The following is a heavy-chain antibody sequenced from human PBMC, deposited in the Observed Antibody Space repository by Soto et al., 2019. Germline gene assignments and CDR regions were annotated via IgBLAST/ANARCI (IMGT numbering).Heavy chain of an antibody. CDR3: ASDKITGLFDY. CDR1: GGSISDDTYY. J-gene: IGHJ4*02. V-gene: IGHV4-39*01. D-gene: IGHD2-8*02. CDR2: IYYSGTS. Sequence: SETLSLTCTVSGGSISDDTYYWGWIRQPPGKGLEWIGSIYYSGTSSYNPSLKSRVTMSVDTSKNQLSLRLTSVTAADTAVYYCASDKITGLFDYWGQGTLVTVSS.